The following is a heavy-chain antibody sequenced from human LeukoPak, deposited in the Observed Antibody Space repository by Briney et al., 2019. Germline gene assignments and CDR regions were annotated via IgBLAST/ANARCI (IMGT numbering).Heavy chain of an antibody. Sequence: SQTLSLTCTVSGGSISSGSYYWSWIRQPAGKGLEWIGSIYHSGSTYYNPSLKSRVTISVDTSKNQFSLKLSSVTAADTAVYYCARADSSGYYNFDYWGQGTLVTVSS. CDR2: IYHSGST. CDR1: GGSISSGSYY. J-gene: IGHJ4*02. D-gene: IGHD3-22*01. V-gene: IGHV4-39*07. CDR3: ARADSSGYYNFDY.